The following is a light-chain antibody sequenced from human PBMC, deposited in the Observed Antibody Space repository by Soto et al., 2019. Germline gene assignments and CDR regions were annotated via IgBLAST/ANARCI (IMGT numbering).Light chain of an antibody. CDR1: SSDVGGYKY. V-gene: IGLV2-14*01. CDR3: SSYTSGSNF. J-gene: IGLJ2*01. Sequence: QSALTQPASVSGSPGQSITISCTGTSSDVGGYKYVSWYQQHPGKAPKLMIYDVSNRPSGVSNRFSGSKSGDTASLTISGLQAEDEADYYCSSYTSGSNFFGGGTKLTVL. CDR2: DVS.